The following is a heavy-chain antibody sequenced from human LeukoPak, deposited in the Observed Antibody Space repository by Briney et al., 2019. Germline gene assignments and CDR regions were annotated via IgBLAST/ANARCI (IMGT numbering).Heavy chain of an antibody. CDR1: GFTFSNYA. CDR2: VSFHGTDK. V-gene: IGHV3-30*04. CDR3: ARVLYGGSYYGPLGY. J-gene: IGHJ4*02. Sequence: QPGGSLRLSCAASGFTFSNYAMHWVRQAPGKGLDWVAVVSFHGTDKFYAVSVKGRFTISRDNAKNSLYLQMNSLRAEGTAVYYCARVLYGGSYYGPLGYWGQGTLVTVSS. D-gene: IGHD1-26*01.